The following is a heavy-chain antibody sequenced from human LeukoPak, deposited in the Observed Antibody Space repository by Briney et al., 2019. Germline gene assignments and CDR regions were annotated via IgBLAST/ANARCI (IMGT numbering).Heavy chain of an antibody. J-gene: IGHJ4*02. CDR3: AKDHDSGTYYLYYFDY. CDR1: GFTFSSYA. Sequence: GGSLRLSCAASGFTFSSYAMSWVRQAPGKGLEWVSGISGSGGSTYYADSVRGRFTISRDNSKNTVYLQMNSLRVEDTAVYYCAKDHDSGTYYLYYFDYWGQGTLVTVSS. CDR2: ISGSGGST. D-gene: IGHD3-22*01. V-gene: IGHV3-23*01.